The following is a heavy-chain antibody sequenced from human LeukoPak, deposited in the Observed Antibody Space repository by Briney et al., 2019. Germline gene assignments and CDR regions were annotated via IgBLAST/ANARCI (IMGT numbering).Heavy chain of an antibody. D-gene: IGHD4-17*01. CDR1: GGTFSSYA. V-gene: IGHV1-69*05. Sequence: SVKVSCKASGGTFSSYAISWVRQAPGQGLEWIGRIIPIFGTANYAQKFQGRVTITTDESTSTAYMELSSLRSEDTAVYYCARDLQYYGDHTGSWFDPWGQGTLVTVSS. CDR3: ARDLQYYGDHTGSWFDP. J-gene: IGHJ5*02. CDR2: IIPIFGTA.